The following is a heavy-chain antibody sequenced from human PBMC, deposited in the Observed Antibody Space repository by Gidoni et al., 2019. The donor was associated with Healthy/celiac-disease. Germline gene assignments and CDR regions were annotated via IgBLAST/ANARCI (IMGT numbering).Heavy chain of an antibody. J-gene: IGHJ5*02. V-gene: IGHV1-58*01. Sequence: QMQLVQSGPEVKKPGTSVKVSCKASGFTFTSSAVQWVRQARGQRLEWIGWIVVGSGNTNYAQKFQERVTITRDMSTSTAYMELSSLRSEDTAVYYCAALMVRGVIKDYNWFDPWGQGTLVTVSS. CDR3: AALMVRGVIKDYNWFDP. CDR2: IVVGSGNT. D-gene: IGHD3-10*01. CDR1: GFTFTSSA.